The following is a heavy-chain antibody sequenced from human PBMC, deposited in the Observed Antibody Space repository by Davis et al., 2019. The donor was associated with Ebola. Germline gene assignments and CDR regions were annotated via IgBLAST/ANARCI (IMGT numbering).Heavy chain of an antibody. CDR2: ISGYEDNT. J-gene: IGHJ6*04. Sequence: ASVKVSCKASGYTFTGYYMHWVRQAPGQGLEWMGWISGYEDNTNYAPRFQGRITLTKDRVTSTVYMELRSLTSDDTAVYYCARDLAASSGAHFFYFGMDVWGEGTSVAVSS. CDR3: ARDLAASSGAHFFYFGMDV. CDR1: GYTFTGYY. V-gene: IGHV1-18*04. D-gene: IGHD6-25*01.